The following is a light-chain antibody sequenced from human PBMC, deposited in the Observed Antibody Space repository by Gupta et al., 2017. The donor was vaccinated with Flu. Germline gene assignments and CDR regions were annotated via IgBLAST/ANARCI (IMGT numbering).Light chain of an antibody. CDR2: KAS. J-gene: IGKJ4*01. Sequence: DIQMTQSPSTLSASVGDRVTITCRASQSISSLLAWYQQKPGKAPKLLLYKASSLESGVPSRFSGSGSGTEFTLTIRSLQTDDFATYYCQQYKSYSLTFGGGTKVEIE. V-gene: IGKV1-5*03. CDR1: QSISSL. CDR3: QQYKSYSLT.